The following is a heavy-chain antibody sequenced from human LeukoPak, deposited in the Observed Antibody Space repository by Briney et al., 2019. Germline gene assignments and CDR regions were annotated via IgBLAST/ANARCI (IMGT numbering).Heavy chain of an antibody. Sequence: GGSLRLSCAASGFSFSSYWMSWVRQAPGKGLEWVANIKLDGSEKSYVDSAKGRFTISRDNAKNSLYLQMNSLRAEDTAVYYCARDRWLHSNNGGYYYYGMDVWGQGTTATVSS. V-gene: IGHV3-7*03. CDR3: ARDRWLHSNNGGYYYYGMDV. J-gene: IGHJ6*02. CDR2: IKLDGSEK. D-gene: IGHD5-24*01. CDR1: GFSFSSYW.